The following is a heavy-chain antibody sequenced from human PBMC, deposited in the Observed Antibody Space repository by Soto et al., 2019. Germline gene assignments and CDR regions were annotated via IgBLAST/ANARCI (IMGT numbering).Heavy chain of an antibody. Sequence: QVQLVQSGAEVKKPGSSVKVSCKASGGTFSSYAISWVRQAPGQGLEWMGGIIPIFGTANYAQKFQGRVTITADKSTSTAYMELSSLRSEDTAVYYCARRLGTAKASDYYYYYGMDVWGQGTTVTVSS. CDR2: IIPIFGTA. J-gene: IGHJ6*02. D-gene: IGHD5-18*01. V-gene: IGHV1-69*06. CDR3: ARRLGTAKASDYYYYYGMDV. CDR1: GGTFSSYA.